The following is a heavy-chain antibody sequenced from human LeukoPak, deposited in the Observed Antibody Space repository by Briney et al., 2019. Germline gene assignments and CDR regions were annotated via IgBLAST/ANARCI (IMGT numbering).Heavy chain of an antibody. CDR3: ARNRGYDSSGHPGDY. CDR2: IYPGDSDT. CDR1: GYSFTSYW. D-gene: IGHD3-22*01. Sequence: GESLKISCKGSGYSFTSYWIGWVRQMPGKGLEWMGIIYPGDSDTRYSPSFQGQVTISADKSISTAYQQWSSLKASDTAMYYCARNRGYDSSGHPGDYWGQGTLVTVSS. J-gene: IGHJ4*02. V-gene: IGHV5-51*01.